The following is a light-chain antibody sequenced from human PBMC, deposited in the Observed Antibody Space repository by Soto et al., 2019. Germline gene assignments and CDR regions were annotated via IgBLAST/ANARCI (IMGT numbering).Light chain of an antibody. V-gene: IGLV2-14*01. Sequence: QSVLTQPASVSGSPGQSITISCTGTSSDVGGYNYVAWYQQHPGKVPRLMIYEVSNRPSGVSNRFSGSKSGSTASLTISGLQAEDEADYYCISYTSSSTSYVFGTGTKLIVL. J-gene: IGLJ1*01. CDR2: EVS. CDR3: ISYTSSSTSYV. CDR1: SSDVGGYNY.